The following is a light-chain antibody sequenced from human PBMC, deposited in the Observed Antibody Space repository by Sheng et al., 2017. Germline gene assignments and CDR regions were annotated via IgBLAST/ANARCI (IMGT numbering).Light chain of an antibody. J-gene: IGLJ3*02. CDR2: DVS. Sequence: QSALTQPRSVSGSPGQPVTISCTGSSSDVGGYNYVSWYQQHPGKAPKLMIYDVSERPSGVPDRFSGSKSGNTASLTISGLQAEDEADYYCYSYAARSTFWVFGGGTKLTVL. V-gene: IGLV2-11*01. CDR3: YSYAARSTFWV. CDR1: SSDVGGYNY.